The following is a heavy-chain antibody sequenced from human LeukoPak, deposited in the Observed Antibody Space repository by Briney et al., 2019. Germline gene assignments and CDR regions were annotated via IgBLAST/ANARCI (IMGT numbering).Heavy chain of an antibody. V-gene: IGHV3-30-3*01. J-gene: IGHJ4*02. D-gene: IGHD6-13*01. Sequence: PGGSLRLSCAASGFTFSSYAMHWVRQAPGKGLEWVAVISYDGSNKYYADSVKGRFTISRDNSKNTLYLQMNSLRAEDTAVYYCARVYRTYSSSWYGFWETPDYWGQGTLVTVSS. CDR3: ARVYRTYSSSWYGFWETPDY. CDR1: GFTFSSYA. CDR2: ISYDGSNK.